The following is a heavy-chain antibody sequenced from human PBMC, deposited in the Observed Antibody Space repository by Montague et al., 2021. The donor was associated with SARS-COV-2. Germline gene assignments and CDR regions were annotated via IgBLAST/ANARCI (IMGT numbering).Heavy chain of an antibody. J-gene: IGHJ4*02. CDR1: GGSISSGYFY. CDR2: IDPSGNT. Sequence: SETLSLTCTVSGGSISSGYFYWIWIRQPTGKGLEWFVYIDPSGNTXYNPSLKSRVTISVDTSKNQFSLNLSSVTAADTAVYYCASVYAVTYYCDYWGRGTLVTVSS. CDR3: ASVYAVTYYCDY. D-gene: IGHD3-16*01. V-gene: IGHV4-61*10.